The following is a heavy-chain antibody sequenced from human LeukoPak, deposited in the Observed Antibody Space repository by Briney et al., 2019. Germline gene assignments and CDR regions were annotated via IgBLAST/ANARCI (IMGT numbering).Heavy chain of an antibody. D-gene: IGHD2-2*01. J-gene: IGHJ4*02. CDR1: GFTFSSYG. V-gene: IGHV3-30*18. CDR3: AKDGVPAAIGNFDY. CDR2: ISYDGSNK. Sequence: GGSLRLSCAASGFTFSSYGMHWVRQAPGKGLEWVAVISYDGSNKYYADSVKGRFTISRDNSKNTLYLQMNSLRAEDTAVYYCAKDGVPAAIGNFDYWGQGTLVTVSS.